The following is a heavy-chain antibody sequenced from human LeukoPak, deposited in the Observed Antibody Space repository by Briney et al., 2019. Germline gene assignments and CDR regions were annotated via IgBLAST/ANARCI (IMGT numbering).Heavy chain of an antibody. CDR3: ARGHGSGSLYYFDY. CDR2: IIPIFGTA. V-gene: IGHV1-69*06. CDR1: GGTFTSYA. D-gene: IGHD3-10*01. Sequence: SVKVSCKASGGTFTSYAISWVRQAPGQGLEWMGGIIPIFGTANYAQKFQGRVTITADKSTSTAYMELSSLRSEDTAVYYCARGHGSGSLYYFDYWGQGTLVTVSS. J-gene: IGHJ4*02.